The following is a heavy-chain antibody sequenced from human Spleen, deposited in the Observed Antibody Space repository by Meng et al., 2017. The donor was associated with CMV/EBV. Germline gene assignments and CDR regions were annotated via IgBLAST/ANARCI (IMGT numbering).Heavy chain of an antibody. J-gene: IGHJ4*02. V-gene: IGHV3-30*04. CDR2: ISYDGSNK. D-gene: IGHD3/OR15-3a*01. CDR1: GFSFNIYA. Sequence: LSCAASGFSFNIYAMHWVRQAPGKGLEWVAVISYDGSNKYYADSVRGRFSISRDNSKNTLYLQMNSLRAEDTAVYYCVRDLRDSLPHYWDQGTLVTVSS. CDR3: VRDLRDSLPHY.